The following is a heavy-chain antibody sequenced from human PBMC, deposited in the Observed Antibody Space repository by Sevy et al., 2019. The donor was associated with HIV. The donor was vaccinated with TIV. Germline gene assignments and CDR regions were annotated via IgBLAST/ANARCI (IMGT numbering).Heavy chain of an antibody. CDR3: ARAIYCSGGSCYVNPIDY. Sequence: ASVKVSCKASGYTFTGYYMHWVRQAPGQGLEWMGWINPNSGGTNYAQKFQGRVTMTRDTSISTAYMELRRLRSDDTAVYYCARAIYCSGGSCYVNPIDYWGQGTLVTVSS. CDR2: INPNSGGT. V-gene: IGHV1-2*02. CDR1: GYTFTGYY. D-gene: IGHD2-15*01. J-gene: IGHJ4*02.